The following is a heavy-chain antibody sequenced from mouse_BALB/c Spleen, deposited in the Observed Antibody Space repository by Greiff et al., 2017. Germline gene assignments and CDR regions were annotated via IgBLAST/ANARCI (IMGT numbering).Heavy chain of an antibody. Sequence: EVKVVESGGGLVQPGGSLKLSCAASGFTFSSYTMSWVRQTPEKRLEWVAYISNGGGSTYYPDTVKGRFTISRDNAKNTLYLQMSSLKSEDTAMYYCARLGNYRYYFDYWGQGTTLTVSS. J-gene: IGHJ2*01. V-gene: IGHV5-12-2*01. CDR2: ISNGGGST. CDR1: GFTFSSYT. CDR3: ARLGNYRYYFDY. D-gene: IGHD2-1*01.